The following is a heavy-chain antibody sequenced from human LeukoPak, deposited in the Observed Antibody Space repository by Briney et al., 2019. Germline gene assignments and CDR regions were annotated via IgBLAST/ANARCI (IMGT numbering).Heavy chain of an antibody. CDR2: INHSGST. J-gene: IGHJ6*03. Sequence: SGTLSLTCAVYGGSFSGYYWSWIRQPPGKGLEWIGEINHSGSTNYNPSLKSRVTISVDTSKNQFSLKLSSVTAADTAVYYCAQSPNSAYYYMDVWGKGTAVTVSS. V-gene: IGHV4-34*01. D-gene: IGHD2-8*01. CDR3: AQSPNSAYYYMDV. CDR1: GGSFSGYY.